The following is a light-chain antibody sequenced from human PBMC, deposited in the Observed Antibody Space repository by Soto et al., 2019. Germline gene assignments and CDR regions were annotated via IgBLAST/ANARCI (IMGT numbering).Light chain of an antibody. CDR2: GAS. V-gene: IGKV3-20*01. CDR3: QQYGSSPTT. CDR1: QSISGSD. J-gene: IGKJ1*01. Sequence: DIVLTQSTGPLSLSPGERASLSCMSSQSISGSDLAWYQQRPGQAPRLIIYGASSRATGIPDRFSGSWFGTDFTLTISRLEPEDVSVYYCQQYGSSPTTFGQGTKVDIK.